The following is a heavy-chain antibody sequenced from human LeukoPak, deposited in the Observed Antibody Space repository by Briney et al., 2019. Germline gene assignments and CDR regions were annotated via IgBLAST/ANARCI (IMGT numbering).Heavy chain of an antibody. CDR1: GYTFTNYH. Sequence: ASVKVSCKTSGYTFTNYHISWVRQAPGQGLEWMGRVSGHNGKTEYAENLQGRVTMTRDTSTSTVYMEVSSLRCEDTAMYYCARAVAYNSNPVDYWGQGTLVTVSS. CDR3: ARAVAYNSNPVDY. D-gene: IGHD5-24*01. V-gene: IGHV1-18*01. CDR2: VSGHNGKT. J-gene: IGHJ4*02.